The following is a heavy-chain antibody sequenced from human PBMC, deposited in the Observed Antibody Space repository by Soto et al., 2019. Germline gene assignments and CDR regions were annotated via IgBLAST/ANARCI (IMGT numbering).Heavy chain of an antibody. J-gene: IGHJ4*02. V-gene: IGHV3-49*04. CDR3: SGAESPDTAYFYIY. CDR1: GFACDDVA. CDR2: IITQTHQDTT. Sequence: GGALRLSCTASGFACDDVAINWVRQARRKGLKWLGLIITQTHQDTTQSAPAVKGTFTLSRATSNGIAHLQLLSLPIEDSAAYYCSGAESPDTAYFYIYWGRGPPVTVSS. D-gene: IGHD1-26*01.